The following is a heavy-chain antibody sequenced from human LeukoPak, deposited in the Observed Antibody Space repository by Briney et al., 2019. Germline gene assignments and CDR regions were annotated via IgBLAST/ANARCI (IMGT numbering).Heavy chain of an antibody. J-gene: IGHJ5*02. CDR3: ARSRVVAAGFDP. CDR1: GGSISSSSYY. Sequence: SETLSLTCTVSGGSISSSSYYWGWIRQPPGKGLEWIGEINHSGSTNYNPSLKSRVTISVDTSKNQFSLKLSSVTAADTAVYYCARSRVVAAGFDPWGQGTLVTVSS. D-gene: IGHD2-15*01. CDR2: INHSGST. V-gene: IGHV4-39*07.